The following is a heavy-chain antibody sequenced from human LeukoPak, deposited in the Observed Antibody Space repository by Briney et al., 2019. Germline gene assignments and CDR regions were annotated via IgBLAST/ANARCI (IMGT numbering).Heavy chain of an antibody. J-gene: IGHJ5*02. D-gene: IGHD3-3*01. V-gene: IGHV3-23*01. CDR2: ISGSGGST. CDR3: AKFLTYYDFWSGYSPGWIDP. Sequence: GGSLRLSCAASGYTFSSYAMSWVRQAPGKGLEWVSAISGSGGSTYYADSVKGRFTISRDNSKNTLYLQMNSLRAEDTAVYYCAKFLTYYDFWSGYSPGWIDPWGQGTLVTVSS. CDR1: GYTFSSYA.